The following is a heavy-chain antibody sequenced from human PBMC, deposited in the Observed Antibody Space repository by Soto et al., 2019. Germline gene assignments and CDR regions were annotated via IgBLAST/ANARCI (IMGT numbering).Heavy chain of an antibody. D-gene: IGHD4-17*01. CDR1: GFTFSSYA. V-gene: IGHV3-30-3*01. CDR3: ARDGAVTTIDYFDY. CDR2: ISYDGSNK. J-gene: IGHJ4*02. Sequence: PGGSLRLSCAASGFTFSSYAMHWVRQAPGKGLEWVAVISYDGSNKYYADSVKGRFTISRDDSKNTLYLQMNSLRAEDTAVYYCARDGAVTTIDYFDYWGQGTLVTVSS.